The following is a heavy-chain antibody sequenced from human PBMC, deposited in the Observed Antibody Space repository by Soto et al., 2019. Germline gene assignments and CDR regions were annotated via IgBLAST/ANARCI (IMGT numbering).Heavy chain of an antibody. CDR2: IYYSGST. J-gene: IGHJ6*03. V-gene: IGHV4-39*01. Sequence: QLQLQESGPGLVKPSETLSLTCTVSGGSISSSSYYWGWIRQPPGKGLEWIGSIYYSGSTYYNPSLKSRVTISVATSKNRCSLKPSSVTAADTAVYYCAARTEHYYDYYKDVWLKGTTVTVSS. CDR3: AARTEHYYDYYKDV. D-gene: IGHD1-26*01. CDR1: GGSISSSSYY.